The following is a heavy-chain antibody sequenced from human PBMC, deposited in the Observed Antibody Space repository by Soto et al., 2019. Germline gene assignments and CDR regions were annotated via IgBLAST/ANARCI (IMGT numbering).Heavy chain of an antibody. CDR1: GLSLSTTGVG. D-gene: IGHD2-21*02. CDR3: VQSRCGGDCLQSYSSHSYYGLDV. Sequence: QITLKESGPTLVKPTQTLTLTCTFSGLSLSTTGVGVGWIRQPPGKALEWLALIYWDDDKRYSPSLKIRLTITKDTSKNQLVLTMTNMDPVDTATYYCVQSRCGGDCLQSYSSHSYYGLDVWGQGTTVTVSS. J-gene: IGHJ6*02. CDR2: IYWDDDK. V-gene: IGHV2-5*02.